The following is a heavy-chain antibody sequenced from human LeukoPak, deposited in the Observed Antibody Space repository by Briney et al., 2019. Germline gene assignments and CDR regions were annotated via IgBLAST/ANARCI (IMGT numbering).Heavy chain of an antibody. D-gene: IGHD6-6*01. J-gene: IGHJ4*02. CDR1: GFTFSSYE. CDR3: ARPPAARRGDY. V-gene: IGHV3-48*03. Sequence: PGGSLRLSXAASGFTFSSYEMNWVRQAPGKGLEWVSYISSSGSTIYYADSVKGRFTISRDNAKISLYLQMNSLRAEDTAVYYCARPPAARRGDYWGQGTLVTVSS. CDR2: ISSSGSTI.